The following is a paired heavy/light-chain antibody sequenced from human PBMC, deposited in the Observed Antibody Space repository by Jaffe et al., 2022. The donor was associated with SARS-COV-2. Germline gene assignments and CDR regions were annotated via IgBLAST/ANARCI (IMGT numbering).Heavy chain of an antibody. J-gene: IGHJ6*02. Sequence: QVHLQQWGAGLLKPSETLSLTCAVYGWSFTDYYWSWIRQPPGKGLEWIGEINHSGGSNYNPSLKSRVTISEDTSKNQFSLKMTSVTAADTAVYFCARGVDYRGTYYGMDVWGQGTTVTVSS. CDR1: GWSFTDYY. CDR3: ARGVDYRGTYYGMDV. CDR2: INHSGGS. D-gene: IGHD4-4*01. V-gene: IGHV4-34*01.
Light chain of an antibody. V-gene: IGLV2-8*01. CDR3: SSYAGSHNVI. CDR2: EVS. Sequence: QSALTQPPSASGSPGQSVTISCTGTSSDVGDYNYVSWYQQHPGRAPKLIIYEVSKRPSGVPDRFSGSKSGSTASLTVSGLQDEDEADYYCSSYAGSHNVIFGGGTRLTVL. CDR1: SSDVGDYNY. J-gene: IGLJ2*01.